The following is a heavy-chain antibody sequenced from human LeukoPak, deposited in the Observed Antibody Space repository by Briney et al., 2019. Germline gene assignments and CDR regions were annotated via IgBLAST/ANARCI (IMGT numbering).Heavy chain of an antibody. J-gene: IGHJ5*02. Sequence: GGSLRLSCSASGFTFSAYSMNWVRQAPGKGLEWVSSISNGGTYIFYGDSVKGRFPVSRDDADNSLYLQVNSLRAEDTAVYYCARTRDSSGCFDLWGQGTLVTVSS. V-gene: IGHV3-21*01. CDR2: ISNGGTYI. D-gene: IGHD6-19*01. CDR3: ARTRDSSGCFDL. CDR1: GFTFSAYS.